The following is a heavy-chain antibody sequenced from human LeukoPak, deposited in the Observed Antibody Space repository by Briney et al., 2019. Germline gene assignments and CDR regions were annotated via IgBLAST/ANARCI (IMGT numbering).Heavy chain of an antibody. CDR2: ISYDGSNK. CDR1: GFTFSSYA. Sequence: PGGSLRLSCAASGFTFSSYAMHWVRQAPGKGLEWVSVISYDGSNKYYADSVKGRFTISRDNSRNTVYLQMNSLRAEDTALYYCAKECCGSGSYPFDYWGQGTLVTVPS. CDR3: AKECCGSGSYPFDY. V-gene: IGHV3-30-3*01. D-gene: IGHD3-10*01. J-gene: IGHJ4*02.